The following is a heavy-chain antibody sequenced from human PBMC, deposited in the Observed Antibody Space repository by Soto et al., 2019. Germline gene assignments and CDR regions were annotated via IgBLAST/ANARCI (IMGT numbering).Heavy chain of an antibody. CDR2: IWYDGSNK. CDR3: ARVACRTTRCPGDY. D-gene: IGHD2-2*01. CDR1: VFTFSIYG. Sequence: PWGSLRISCAASVFTFSIYGMPWVRQAPGKGLEWGAVIWYDGSNKFYADSVKGRFTISRDNSKNTLYLQMNSLRAEDTAVYYRARVACRTTRCPGDYWGQGTLVTVSS. V-gene: IGHV3-33*01. J-gene: IGHJ4*02.